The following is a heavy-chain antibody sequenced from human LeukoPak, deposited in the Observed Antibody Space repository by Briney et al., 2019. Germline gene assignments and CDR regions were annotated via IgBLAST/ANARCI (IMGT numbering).Heavy chain of an antibody. CDR1: GFTFSSYW. V-gene: IGHV3-7*01. CDR2: IRQDGSEK. J-gene: IGHJ5*02. CDR3: ARGYSGSYYFYDWFDP. D-gene: IGHD3-10*01. Sequence: PGGSLRLSCAASGFTFSSYWMSWVRQAPGRGLEWVVNIRQDGSEKYYVDSVKGRFTISRDNAKNSLYLQMNSLRAEDTAVYYCARGYSGSYYFYDWFDPWGQGTLVTVSS.